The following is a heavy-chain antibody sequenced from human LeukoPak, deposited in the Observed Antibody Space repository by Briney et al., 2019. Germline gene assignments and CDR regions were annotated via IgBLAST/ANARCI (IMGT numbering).Heavy chain of an antibody. CDR3: AKDLRAHCSSTSCYLNWFDP. V-gene: IGHV3-23*01. CDR2: ISGSGGST. Sequence: GGSLRLSCAASGFTFSIYAMSWVRQAPGKGLECVSAISGSGGSTYYADSVKGRFTISRDNSKNTLYLQMNSLRAEDTAVYYCAKDLRAHCSSTSCYLNWFDPWGKGTLVTVSS. CDR1: GFTFSIYA. J-gene: IGHJ5*02. D-gene: IGHD2-2*01.